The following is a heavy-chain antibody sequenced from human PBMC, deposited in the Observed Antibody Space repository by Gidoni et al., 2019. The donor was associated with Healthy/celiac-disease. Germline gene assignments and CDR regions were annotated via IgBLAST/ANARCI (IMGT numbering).Heavy chain of an antibody. J-gene: IGHJ6*02. CDR2: IKSKTDGGTT. CDR3: TTEPDVVYGNGMDV. D-gene: IGHD1-20*01. CDR1: GFTFSNAW. V-gene: IGHV3-15*01. Sequence: EVQLVESGGGLVKPGGSLRLSCAASGFTFSNAWMSWVRQAPGKGLEWVGRIKSKTDGGTTDYAAPVKGRFTISRDDSKNTLYLQMNSLKTEDTAVYYCTTEPDVVYGNGMDVWGQGTTVTVSS.